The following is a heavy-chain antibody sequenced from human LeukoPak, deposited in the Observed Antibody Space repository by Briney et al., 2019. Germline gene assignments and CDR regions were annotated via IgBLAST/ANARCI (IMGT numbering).Heavy chain of an antibody. Sequence: SGGSLRLSCAASGFTFSSYSMNWVRQAPGKGLEWVSSISSSSSYIYYADSVKGRFTISRDNAKNSLYLQMNSLRAEDTAVYYCARDSPRIDGYNFDYWGQGTLVTVSS. CDR2: ISSSSSYI. V-gene: IGHV3-21*01. CDR3: ARDSPRIDGYNFDY. D-gene: IGHD5-24*01. J-gene: IGHJ4*02. CDR1: GFTFSSYS.